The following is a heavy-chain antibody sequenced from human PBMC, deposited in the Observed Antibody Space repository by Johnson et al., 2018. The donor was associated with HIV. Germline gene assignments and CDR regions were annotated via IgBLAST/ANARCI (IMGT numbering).Heavy chain of an antibody. D-gene: IGHD1-26*01. V-gene: IGHV3-7*05. CDR3: ASDKSGSYRGAFDV. CDR1: FTFSSYW. Sequence: FTFSSYWMSWVRQAPGKGLEWVANIKQDGSEKYYVDSVKGRFTISRDNAKNSLYLQMNSLRAEDTAVYYCASDKSGSYRGAFDVWGQGTMVTVSS. J-gene: IGHJ3*01. CDR2: IKQDGSEK.